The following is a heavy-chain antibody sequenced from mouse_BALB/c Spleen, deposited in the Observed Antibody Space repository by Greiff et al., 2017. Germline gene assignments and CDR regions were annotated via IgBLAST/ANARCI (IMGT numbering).Heavy chain of an antibody. CDR1: GFTFSNYW. CDR3: TRYDGIYAMDY. Sequence: EVKVEESGGGLVQPGGSMKLSCVASGFTFSNYWMNWVRQSPEKGLEWVAEIRLKSNNYATHYAESVKGRFTISRDDSKSSVYLQMNNLRAEDTGIYYCTRYDGIYAMDYWGQGTSVTVSS. V-gene: IGHV6-6*02. D-gene: IGHD2-12*01. J-gene: IGHJ4*01. CDR2: IRLKSNNYAT.